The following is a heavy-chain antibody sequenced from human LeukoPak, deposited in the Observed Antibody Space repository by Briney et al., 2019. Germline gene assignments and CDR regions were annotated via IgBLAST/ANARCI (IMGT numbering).Heavy chain of an antibody. CDR1: GFTFSNYG. J-gene: IGHJ4*01. CDR2: ISYDGSTK. V-gene: IGHV3-30*18. Sequence: GGSLRLSCAASGFTFSNYGMHWVRQAPGKGLEWVAAISYDGSTKYYADSVKGRFTSSRDNSKNTLYLQMNSLRPEDTAVYYCAKDSSVWVVGAISFFDYWGHGTLVTVSS. D-gene: IGHD1-26*01. CDR3: AKDSSVWVVGAISFFDY.